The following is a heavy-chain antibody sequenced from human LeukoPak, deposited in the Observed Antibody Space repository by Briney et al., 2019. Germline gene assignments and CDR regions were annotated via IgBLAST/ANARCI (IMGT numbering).Heavy chain of an antibody. V-gene: IGHV1-3*04. Sequence: ASVKVSCKASGYTFTDHAIYWVRQAPGQSLEWMGWINTVSGNTKYSQNFQGRVTITRDTSATTAYMELSSLRSEDTAVYYCATHYYDSSGQFDYWGQGTLVTVSS. J-gene: IGHJ4*02. CDR1: GYTFTDHA. D-gene: IGHD3-22*01. CDR2: INTVSGNT. CDR3: ATHYYDSSGQFDY.